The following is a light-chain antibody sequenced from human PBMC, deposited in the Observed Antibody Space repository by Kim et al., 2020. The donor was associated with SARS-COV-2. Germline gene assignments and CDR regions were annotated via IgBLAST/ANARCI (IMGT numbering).Light chain of an antibody. CDR2: KDT. CDR1: VLAKKY. CDR3: YSYSAAGEPL. J-gene: IGLJ2*01. V-gene: IGLV3-27*01. Sequence: SYELTQPSSVSVSPGQTARITCSGDVLAKKYARWFQQKPGQAPVLVRYKDTERPSGIPERFSGSSSGTTVTLTISGAQVGDEGDYYCYSYSAAGEPLLGGGTKLTVL.